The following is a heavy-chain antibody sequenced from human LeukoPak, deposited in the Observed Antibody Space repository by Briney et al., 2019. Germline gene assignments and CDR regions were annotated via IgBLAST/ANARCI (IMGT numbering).Heavy chain of an antibody. CDR3: AKDVWWSVS. J-gene: IGHJ5*02. V-gene: IGHV3-23*01. CDR1: GFTFSNHA. Sequence: GGSLRLSCVASGFTFSNHAMTWVRQAPGKGLEWVSAISANGVDTFYAPSVKGRFTISRDNSKNTLYLQINSLRAKDTAIYYCAKDVWWSVSWGQGTLVTVSS. D-gene: IGHD2-8*02. CDR2: ISANGVDT.